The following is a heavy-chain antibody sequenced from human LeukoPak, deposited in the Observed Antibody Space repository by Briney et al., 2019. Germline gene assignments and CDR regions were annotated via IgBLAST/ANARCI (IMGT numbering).Heavy chain of an antibody. D-gene: IGHD2-21*02. CDR2: IYPGDSDT. CDR1: GCSFTSYW. Sequence: GESLKISCKGSGCSFTSYWIGWVRQLPGKGLEWMGIIYPGDSDTRYSPSFQGQVTISADKSISTAYLQWSSLKASDTAMYYCARSPAYCGGDCYSYFDYWGQGTLVTVSS. CDR3: ARSPAYCGGDCYSYFDY. V-gene: IGHV5-51*01. J-gene: IGHJ4*02.